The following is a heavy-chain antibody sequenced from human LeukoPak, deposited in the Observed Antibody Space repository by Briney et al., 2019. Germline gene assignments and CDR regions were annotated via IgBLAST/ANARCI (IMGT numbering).Heavy chain of an antibody. CDR1: GFTFSSYS. CDR3: ARDIVVVVAATPGGSDY. D-gene: IGHD2-15*01. Sequence: GGSLRLSCAASGFTFSSYSMNWVRQAPGKGLEWVSSISSSSSYIYYADSVKGRFTISRDNAKNSLYLQMNSLRAEDTAVYYCARDIVVVVAATPGGSDYWGQGTLVTVSS. J-gene: IGHJ4*02. CDR2: ISSSSSYI. V-gene: IGHV3-21*01.